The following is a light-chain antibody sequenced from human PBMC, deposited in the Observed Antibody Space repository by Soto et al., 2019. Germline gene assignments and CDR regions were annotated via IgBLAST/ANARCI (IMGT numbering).Light chain of an antibody. CDR3: QQFDSVPCT. CDR1: QDIKNY. Sequence: IEMTQSPSALSASAGDRVTITCQASQDIKNYVIWYQQKPGRAPKLLIYDAASWGTGVSSRFSGSGSGTHFTLTISSLQPEDVATYYCQQFDSVPCTFGQGTKLEIK. CDR2: DAA. J-gene: IGKJ2*02. V-gene: IGKV1-33*01.